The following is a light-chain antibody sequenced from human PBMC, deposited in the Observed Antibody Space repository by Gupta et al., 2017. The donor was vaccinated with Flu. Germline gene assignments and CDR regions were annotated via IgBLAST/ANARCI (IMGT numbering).Light chain of an antibody. CDR3: RQTLQIPPS. V-gene: IGKV2-28*01. CDR2: LAS. CDR1: QSLLHSSRENF. Sequence: DIVVTHFSLSLPVSRGESPSISCRSSQSLLHSSRENFLDWYVQKPGQSPQLLIYLASNRASGVPDRFNGSGLGTDFTLKIGRVEAEDAGVYYCRQTLQIPPSFGQGTKLEIK. J-gene: IGKJ2*03.